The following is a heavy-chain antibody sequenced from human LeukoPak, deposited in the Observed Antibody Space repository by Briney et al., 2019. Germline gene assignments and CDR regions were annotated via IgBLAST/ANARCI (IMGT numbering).Heavy chain of an antibody. Sequence: PGGSLRLSCAASGFSFSTYWMHWVRQAPGKGLVWVSRINGDGSSTSYGDSVKGRFTVSRDNAKNTLYLQMNGLRVEDTAVYYCARALGDIRGQGTLATVSS. CDR2: INGDGSST. CDR1: GFSFSTYW. V-gene: IGHV3-74*01. J-gene: IGHJ4*02. CDR3: ARALGDI.